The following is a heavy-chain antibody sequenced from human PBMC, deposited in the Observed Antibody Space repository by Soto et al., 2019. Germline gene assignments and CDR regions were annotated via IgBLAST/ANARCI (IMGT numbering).Heavy chain of an antibody. V-gene: IGHV1-69*12. CDR1: GDTFSTYG. Sequence: QVQLVQSGAEVKKPGSSVKVSCKTSGDTFSTYGINWVRQAPGQGLEWMGWIIPIFGTANYAPKFQGRVTITADESTSTAYMELSSLRYEDTAVYYCAREGGHTFPNYFDYWGRGTLVTVSS. D-gene: IGHD3-16*01. J-gene: IGHJ4*02. CDR3: AREGGHTFPNYFDY. CDR2: IIPIFGTA.